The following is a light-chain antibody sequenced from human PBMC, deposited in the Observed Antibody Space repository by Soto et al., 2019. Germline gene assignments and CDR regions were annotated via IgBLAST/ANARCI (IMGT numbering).Light chain of an antibody. CDR2: GSS. CDR3: QQYNDWPRT. CDR1: QLFSSN. V-gene: IGKV3-15*01. Sequence: RVMTQSPATLSLSPGESVTLSCRASQLFSSNLAWYQRRPGQAPRLLIYGSSTRATGVPPRFSGSASGTEFTLTISSLQSEDFGVYYCQQYNDWPRTFGQGTRLEI. J-gene: IGKJ5*01.